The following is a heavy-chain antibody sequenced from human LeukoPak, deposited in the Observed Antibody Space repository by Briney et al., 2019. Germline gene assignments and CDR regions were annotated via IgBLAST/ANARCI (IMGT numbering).Heavy chain of an antibody. D-gene: IGHD6-6*01. CDR3: ARSSSSSGDY. CDR1: GYTFTGYY. J-gene: IGHJ4*02. Sequence: ASVKVSCKASGYTFTGYYMHWVRQAPGQGLEWMGWISAYNGNTNYAQKLQGRVTMTTDTSTSTAYMELRSLRSDDTAVYYCARSSSSSGDYWGQGTLVTVSS. V-gene: IGHV1-18*04. CDR2: ISAYNGNT.